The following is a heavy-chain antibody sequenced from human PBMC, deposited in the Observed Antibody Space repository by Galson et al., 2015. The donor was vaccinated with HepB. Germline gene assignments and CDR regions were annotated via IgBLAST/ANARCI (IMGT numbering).Heavy chain of an antibody. D-gene: IGHD3-3*02. CDR1: GYTFTTYG. CDR3: ARDVHFRFDS. J-gene: IGHJ5*01. Sequence: QSGAEVKIPGASVTVSCNPSGYTFTTYGISWVRQAPGQGLEWMGWISANSGSTTYAQNFQGRVTMTRDTSTSTVYMELRSLRSDDTAVYYCARDVHFRFDSWGQGTLVTVPS. V-gene: IGHV1-18*01. CDR2: ISANSGST.